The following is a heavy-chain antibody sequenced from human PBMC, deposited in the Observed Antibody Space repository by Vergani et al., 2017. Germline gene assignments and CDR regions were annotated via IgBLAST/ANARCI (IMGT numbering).Heavy chain of an antibody. V-gene: IGHV4-59*08. CDR2: IYYSGST. CDR1: GGSISSYY. CDR3: ASRGGGGIRGDAVDI. Sequence: QVQLQESGPGLVKPSETLSLTCTVSGGSISSYYRSWIRQPPGKGLEWIGYIYYSGSTNDNPSLKSRVTRAVDTSNNQFPRKLSSVTAADTAVYYCASRGGGGIRGDAVDIWGQGTMVTVSS. J-gene: IGHJ3*02. D-gene: IGHD2-15*01.